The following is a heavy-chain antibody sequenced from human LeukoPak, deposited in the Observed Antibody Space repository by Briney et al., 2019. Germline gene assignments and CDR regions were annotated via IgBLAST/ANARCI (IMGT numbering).Heavy chain of an antibody. CDR2: IYHSGST. CDR3: VREGGSGC. D-gene: IGHD3-16*01. J-gene: IGHJ4*02. Sequence: SGTLSLTCAVSGGSISSSNWWSWVRQPPGKGLEWIGEIYHSGSTNYNPSLKSRVTISVDTSKNQFSLKLSSMTAADTTVYYCVREGGSGCWGQGTLVTVSS. V-gene: IGHV4-4*02. CDR1: GGSISSSNW.